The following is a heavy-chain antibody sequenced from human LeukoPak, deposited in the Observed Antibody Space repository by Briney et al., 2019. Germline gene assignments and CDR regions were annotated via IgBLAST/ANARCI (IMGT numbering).Heavy chain of an antibody. Sequence: ASVKVSCKASGYTFTSYDINWVRQATGQGLEWMGWMNPNSCNTGYTQKFQGRVTMTRNTSISTAYMELSSLRSEDTAVYYCARGWLGGVIVPLDWFDPWGQGTLVTVSS. J-gene: IGHJ5*02. V-gene: IGHV1-8*01. CDR2: MNPNSCNT. D-gene: IGHD3-16*02. CDR1: GYTFTSYD. CDR3: ARGWLGGVIVPLDWFDP.